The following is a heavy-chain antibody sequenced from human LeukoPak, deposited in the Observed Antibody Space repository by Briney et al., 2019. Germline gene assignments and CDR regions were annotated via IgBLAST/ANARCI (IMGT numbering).Heavy chain of an antibody. D-gene: IGHD3-10*01. CDR3: AGTPWFGELTLYY. Sequence: ATSAQSSCNASGFGFTSSTIQCGRQARRQRREWIGWIVVGSSNTNYAQKFQERVIITRAMSTTTVYMELSSLRSEDTAVYYCAGTPWFGELTLYYWGQGTLVTVSS. CDR2: IVVGSSNT. J-gene: IGHJ4*02. V-gene: IGHV1-58*02. CDR1: GFGFTSST.